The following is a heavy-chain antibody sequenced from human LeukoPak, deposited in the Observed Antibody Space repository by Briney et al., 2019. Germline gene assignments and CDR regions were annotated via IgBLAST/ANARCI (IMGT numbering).Heavy chain of an antibody. D-gene: IGHD3-22*01. V-gene: IGHV4-4*07. CDR2: IYTSGST. CDR1: GGSISSYY. Sequence: SETLSLTCTVSGGSISSYYWSWIRQPAGKGLEWIGRIYTSGSTNYNPSLKSRVTMSVDTSKNQFSLKLSSVTAADTAVYYCARERVYDSSGYYNNHFDYWGQGTLVTVSS. CDR3: ARERVYDSSGYYNNHFDY. J-gene: IGHJ4*02.